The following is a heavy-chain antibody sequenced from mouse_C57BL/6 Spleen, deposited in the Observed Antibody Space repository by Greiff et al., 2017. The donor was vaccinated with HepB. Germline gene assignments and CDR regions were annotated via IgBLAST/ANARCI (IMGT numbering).Heavy chain of an antibody. D-gene: IGHD2-4*01. J-gene: IGHJ2*01. CDR3: ASGPMITRGYFDY. V-gene: IGHV1-64*01. CDR1: GYTFTSYW. CDR2: IHPNSGST. Sequence: QVQLQQPGAELVKPGASVKLSCKASGYTFTSYWMHWVKQRPGQGLEWIGMIHPNSGSTNYNEKFKSKATLTVDKSSSTAYMQLSSLTSEDSAVYYCASGPMITRGYFDYWGQGTTLTVSS.